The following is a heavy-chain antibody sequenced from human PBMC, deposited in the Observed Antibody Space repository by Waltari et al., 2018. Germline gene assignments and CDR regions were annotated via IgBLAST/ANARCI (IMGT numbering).Heavy chain of an antibody. CDR2: IRSKSNNYET. CDR3: STGIATPWAFDY. V-gene: IGHV3-73*01. CDR1: GFTFSSSP. J-gene: IGHJ4*02. D-gene: IGHD6-13*01. Sequence: EVQLVESGGGLVQPGGSLRLSCAASGFTFSSSPMHWFRQASGKGLEWVGRIRSKSNNYETGYTASVKGRFTISRDDSKNTAYLQMNSLKTEDTAVYYCSTGIATPWAFDYWGQGVLVTVSS.